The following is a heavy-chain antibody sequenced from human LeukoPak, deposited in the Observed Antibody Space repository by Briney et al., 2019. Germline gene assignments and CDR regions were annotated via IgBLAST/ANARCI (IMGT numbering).Heavy chain of an antibody. V-gene: IGHV4-61*01. CDR2: IYYSGST. CDR1: GGSVSSGSYY. CDR3: AGENGDRVFDY. Sequence: SETLSLTCTVSGGSVSSGSYYWSWIRQPPGKGLEWIGYIYYSGSTNYNPSLKSRVTISVDTSKNQFSLKLSSVTAAATAVYYCAGENGDRVFDYWGQGTLVTVSS. J-gene: IGHJ4*02. D-gene: IGHD4-17*01.